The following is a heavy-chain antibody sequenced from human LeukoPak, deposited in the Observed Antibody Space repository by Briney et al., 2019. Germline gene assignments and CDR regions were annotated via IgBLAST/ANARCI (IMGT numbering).Heavy chain of an antibody. Sequence: GGSLRLSCAASGFTFSSYGMHWVRQAPGKGLEWVAVISYDGSNKYYADSVKGRFTISRDNSKNTLYLQMNSLRAEDTAVYYCAKVRGRGVAAERGFDYWGQGTLVTVSS. D-gene: IGHD6-19*01. CDR1: GFTFSSYG. CDR3: AKVRGRGVAAERGFDY. J-gene: IGHJ4*02. V-gene: IGHV3-30*18. CDR2: ISYDGSNK.